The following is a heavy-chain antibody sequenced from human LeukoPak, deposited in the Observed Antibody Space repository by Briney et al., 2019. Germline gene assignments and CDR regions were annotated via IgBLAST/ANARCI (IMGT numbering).Heavy chain of an antibody. Sequence: PSETLSLTCAVYGGSFSGYYWSWIRQPPGKGLEWIGEINHSGSTNYNPSLKSRVTISVDTSKNQFSLKLSSVTAADTAVYYCARSPRIAVAGTGGYFDYWGQGTLVTVSS. D-gene: IGHD6-19*01. CDR2: INHSGST. V-gene: IGHV4-34*01. CDR3: ARSPRIAVAGTGGYFDY. CDR1: GGSFSGYY. J-gene: IGHJ4*02.